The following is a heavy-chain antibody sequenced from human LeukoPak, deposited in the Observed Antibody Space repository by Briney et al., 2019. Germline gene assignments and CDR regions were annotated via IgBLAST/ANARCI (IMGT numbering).Heavy chain of an antibody. CDR2: IYYSGSS. CDR3: ARVGRYGGNSARGYFDY. CDR1: GGSISSSTYY. J-gene: IGHJ4*01. Sequence: SETLSLTCTVSGGSISSSTYYWGWIRQPPGKGLEWIGSIYYSGSSYYNPSLKSRVTISVDTSKNQFSLKLSTVTAADTAVYYCARVGRYGGNSARGYFDYWGQEPWSPSPQ. V-gene: IGHV4-39*07. D-gene: IGHD4-23*01.